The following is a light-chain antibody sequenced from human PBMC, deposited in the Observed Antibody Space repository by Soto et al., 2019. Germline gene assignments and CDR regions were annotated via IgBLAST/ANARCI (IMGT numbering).Light chain of an antibody. V-gene: IGLV2-14*01. CDR3: SSYTSSGTPYV. Sequence: QSALTQPASMSGSPGQSITISCTGTSSDVGGYNYVSWYQQHPGKAPKLMIFDVTSRPSGVSDRFSGSKFGNTASLTISGLQAEDEADYYCSSYTSSGTPYVFGTGTKLTVL. CDR1: SSDVGGYNY. J-gene: IGLJ1*01. CDR2: DVT.